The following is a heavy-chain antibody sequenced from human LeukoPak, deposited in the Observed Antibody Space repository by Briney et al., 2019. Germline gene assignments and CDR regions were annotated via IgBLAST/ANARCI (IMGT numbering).Heavy chain of an antibody. CDR3: ASLPYYYDSSGSYYFDY. D-gene: IGHD3-22*01. CDR1: GFTFSSYG. CDR2: IRYDGSNK. J-gene: IGHJ4*02. V-gene: IGHV3-30*02. Sequence: GGSLRLSCAASGFTFSSYGMHWVRQAPGKGLEWVAFIRYDGSNKYYADSVKGRFTISRDNSKNTLYLQMNSLRVEDTAVYYCASLPYYYDSSGSYYFDYWGQGTLVTVSS.